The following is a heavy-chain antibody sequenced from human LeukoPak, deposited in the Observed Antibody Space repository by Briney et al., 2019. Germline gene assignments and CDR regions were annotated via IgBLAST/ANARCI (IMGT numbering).Heavy chain of an antibody. Sequence: GGSLRLSCAASGFTFSTYAMTWVRQPPGKGLEWVSTIGTTAGDTYYADSVKGRFTVSRDNSKNTLYLQMSSLRAEDTAVYYCAKDRLSGRRDYDYWGQGILVTVSS. CDR3: AKDRLSGRRDYDY. J-gene: IGHJ4*02. CDR1: GFTFSTYA. V-gene: IGHV3-23*01. CDR2: IGTTAGDT. D-gene: IGHD3-9*01.